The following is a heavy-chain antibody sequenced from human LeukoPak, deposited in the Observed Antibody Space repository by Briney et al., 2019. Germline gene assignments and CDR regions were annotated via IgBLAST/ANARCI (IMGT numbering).Heavy chain of an antibody. CDR2: IGTSSSTI. V-gene: IGHV3-48*02. J-gene: IGHJ4*02. CDR1: GFTFSTYG. D-gene: IGHD4-23*01. Sequence: AGGSLRLSCAASGFTFSTYGMNWVRQAPGNGLEWVSYIGTSSSTIYYTDSVKGRFTISRDNAKNSLYLQMNSLRDEDTAVYYCARHDYGGNSGDYWGQGTLVTVSS. CDR3: ARHDYGGNSGDY.